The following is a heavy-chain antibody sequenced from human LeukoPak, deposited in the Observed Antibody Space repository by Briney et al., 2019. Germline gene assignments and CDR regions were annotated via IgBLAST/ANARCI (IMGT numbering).Heavy chain of an antibody. CDR3: ARESVLDYYYYMDV. J-gene: IGHJ6*03. CDR1: GFTVSGNY. Sequence: PGGSLRLSCAASGFTVSGNYMSWVRQAPGKGLEWVSVIYSGGSTYYADSVKGRFTISRDNSKNTLYLQMNSLRAEDTAVYYCARESVLDYYYYMDVWGKGTTVTVSS. CDR2: IYSGGST. V-gene: IGHV3-66*02.